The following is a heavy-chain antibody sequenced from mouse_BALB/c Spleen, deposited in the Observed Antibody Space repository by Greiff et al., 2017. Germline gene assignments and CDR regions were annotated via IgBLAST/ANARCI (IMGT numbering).Heavy chain of an antibody. J-gene: IGHJ2*01. CDR3: VYGNYYFDY. Sequence: QVQLQQPGAELVKPGTSVKLSCKASGYNFTSYWINWVKLRPGQGLEWIGDIYPGSGSTNYNEKFKSKATLTVDTSSSTAYMQLSSLVSEDSALYYCVYGNYYFDYWGQGTTLTVSS. CDR1: GYNFTSYW. D-gene: IGHD2-1*01. CDR2: IYPGSGST. V-gene: IGHV1-55*01.